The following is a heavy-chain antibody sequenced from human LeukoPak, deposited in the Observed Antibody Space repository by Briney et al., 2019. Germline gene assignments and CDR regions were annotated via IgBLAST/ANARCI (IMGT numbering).Heavy chain of an antibody. CDR2: ISGSGGST. CDR1: GFTFSGYA. V-gene: IGHV3-23*01. J-gene: IGHJ3*01. CDR3: AKDIVVVAAASDAFDL. Sequence: GGSLRLSCAASGFTFSGYAMTWVRQAPGKGLEWVSVISGSGGSTNYADSVKGRFTISRDNSKNTLYLQTNSLRVEDTAVYYCAKDIVVVAAASDAFDLWGQGTMVTVSS. D-gene: IGHD2-2*01.